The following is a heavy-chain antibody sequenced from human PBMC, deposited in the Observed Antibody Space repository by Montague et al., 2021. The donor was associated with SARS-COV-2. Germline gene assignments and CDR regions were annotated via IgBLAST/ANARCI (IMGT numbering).Heavy chain of an antibody. V-gene: IGHV4-4*02. D-gene: IGHD3-10*01. J-gene: IGHJ5*02. CDR1: GVSISSNNW. Sequence: SETLSLTCEVSGVSISSNNWWIWVRQSPGKGLEWIGETYHSGSTNYNPSLRSRVTISVDKSKNQFSLKVNSVSAADTAVYYCARLGVVPSPRTFDPWGQGTLVTVSS. CDR3: ARLGVVPSPRTFDP. CDR2: TYHSGST.